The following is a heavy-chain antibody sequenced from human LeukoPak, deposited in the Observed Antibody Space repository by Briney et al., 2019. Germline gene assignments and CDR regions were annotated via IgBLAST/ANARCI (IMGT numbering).Heavy chain of an antibody. Sequence: SETLSLTCTVSGGSISSSNYYWDWIRQPPGKGLEWIGSFYYSGSTYYNPSLNSRVTMSVDTSNNQFSLKLSSVTAADTAVYYCARHADYKGEDYWGQGTLVTVSS. CDR2: FYYSGST. V-gene: IGHV4-39*01. J-gene: IGHJ4*02. CDR1: GGSISSSNYY. D-gene: IGHD4-11*01. CDR3: ARHADYKGEDY.